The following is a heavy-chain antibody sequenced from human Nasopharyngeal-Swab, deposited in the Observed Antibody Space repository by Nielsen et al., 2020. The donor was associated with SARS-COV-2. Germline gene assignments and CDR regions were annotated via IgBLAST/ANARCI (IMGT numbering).Heavy chain of an antibody. CDR3: ARGLTIFDWFDP. Sequence: GESLKISCAASGFTFSDYYTSGIRQAPGKGLEWVSYISSSGSMIYYADSVKGRFTISRDNAKNSLYLQMNSLRAEDTAVYYCARGLTIFDWFDPWGQGTLVSVSS. V-gene: IGHV3-11*04. CDR1: GFTFSDYY. CDR2: ISSSGSMI. J-gene: IGHJ5*02. D-gene: IGHD3-3*01.